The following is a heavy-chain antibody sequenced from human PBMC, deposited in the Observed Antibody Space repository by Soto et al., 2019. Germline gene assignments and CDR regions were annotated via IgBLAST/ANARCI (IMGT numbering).Heavy chain of an antibody. D-gene: IGHD2-2*01. CDR3: ARGATTIVVAPEWFDP. Sequence: PSETLSLTCTVSGGSISSSSYYWGWIRQPPGKGLEWIGSIYYSGSTYYNPSLKSRVTISVDTSKNQFSLKLSSVTAADTAVYYCARGATTIVVAPEWFDPWGQGTLVTVSS. CDR2: IYYSGST. J-gene: IGHJ5*02. V-gene: IGHV4-39*01. CDR1: GGSISSSSYY.